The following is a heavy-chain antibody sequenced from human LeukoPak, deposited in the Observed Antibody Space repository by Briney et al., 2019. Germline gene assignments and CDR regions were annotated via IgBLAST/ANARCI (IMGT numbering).Heavy chain of an antibody. CDR3: ARDRSRNSGCYLVY. Sequence: PGGSLRLSCAASGFTFSSYAMHWVRQAPGKGLEWVAVISYDGSNKYYADSVKGRFTISRDNSKNTLYLQMNSLRAEDTAVYYCARDRSRNSGCYLVYWGQGTLVTVSS. CDR2: ISYDGSNK. V-gene: IGHV3-30*04. J-gene: IGHJ4*02. CDR1: GFTFSSYA. D-gene: IGHD1-26*01.